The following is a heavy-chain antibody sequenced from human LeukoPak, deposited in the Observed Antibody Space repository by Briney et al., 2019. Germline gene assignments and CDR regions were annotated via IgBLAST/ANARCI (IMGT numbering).Heavy chain of an antibody. CDR3: ARFAAGGSYYYYMDV. CDR2: IGTSSTTI. V-gene: IGHV3-48*01. Sequence: ASVKVSCKASGGTFSSYTMNWVRQPPGKGLEWVSNIGTSSTTIYYADSVKGRFTISRDNAKNSLYLQMNSLRADDTAVYYCARFAAGGSYYYYMDVWGKGTTVTVSS. J-gene: IGHJ6*03. D-gene: IGHD6-25*01. CDR1: GGTFSSYT.